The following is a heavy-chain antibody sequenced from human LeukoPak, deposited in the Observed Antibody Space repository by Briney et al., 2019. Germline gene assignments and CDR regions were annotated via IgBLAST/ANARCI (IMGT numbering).Heavy chain of an antibody. Sequence: PSETLSLTCTVSGGSISSTTYYWGWIRQPPGKGLEWIGSMSYRGTTYYNPSLKSRVTISVDTSKNQFSLKLSSVTAADTAVYYCARGGRSSAIVYWGQGTLVTVSS. CDR1: GGSISSTTYY. CDR3: ARGGRSSAIVY. CDR2: MSYRGTT. D-gene: IGHD1-26*01. J-gene: IGHJ4*02. V-gene: IGHV4-39*07.